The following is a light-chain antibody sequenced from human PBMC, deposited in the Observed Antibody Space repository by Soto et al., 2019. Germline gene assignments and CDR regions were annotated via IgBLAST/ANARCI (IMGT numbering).Light chain of an antibody. J-gene: IGKJ5*01. CDR1: QSVSNSF. V-gene: IGKV3D-15*01. Sequence: EIVMTQSPATLSVSPGERATLSCRASQSVSNSFLAWYQQKAGQSPRLLIYAASARAIGIPDRFSGSGSGTDFTLTISSLQSEDFAVYYCQQYSNWPPITFGQGTRLEIK. CDR2: AAS. CDR3: QQYSNWPPIT.